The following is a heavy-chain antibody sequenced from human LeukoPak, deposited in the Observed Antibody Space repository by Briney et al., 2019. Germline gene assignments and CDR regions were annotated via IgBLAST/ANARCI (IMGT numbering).Heavy chain of an antibody. D-gene: IGHD6-13*01. CDR3: ARVLSSHHYFDY. CDR1: GFTFSSYS. V-gene: IGHV3-21*01. Sequence: GGSLRLSCAASGFTFSSYSMNWVRQAPGKGLEWVSSISSTSSYIYYPDSLKGRFTISRDNAKNSLYLQMNSLRAEDTAVYYCARVLSSHHYFDYWGQGTLVSVSS. CDR2: ISSTSSYI. J-gene: IGHJ4*02.